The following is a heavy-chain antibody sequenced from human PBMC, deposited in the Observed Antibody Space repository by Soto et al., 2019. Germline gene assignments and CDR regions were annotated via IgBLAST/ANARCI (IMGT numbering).Heavy chain of an antibody. CDR2: IIPILGIA. V-gene: IGHV1-69*02. J-gene: IGHJ6*03. Sequence: SVKVSCKASGGTFSSYTISWVRQAPGQGLEWMGRIIPILGIANYAQKFQGRVTITADKSTSTAYMELSSLRSEDTAVYYCASVPITIFGDYYMDVWGKGTTVTVSS. CDR3: ASVPITIFGDYYMDV. CDR1: GGTFSSYT. D-gene: IGHD3-3*01.